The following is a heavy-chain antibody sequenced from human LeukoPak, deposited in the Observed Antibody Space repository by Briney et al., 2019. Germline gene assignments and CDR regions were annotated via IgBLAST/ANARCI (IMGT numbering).Heavy chain of an antibody. V-gene: IGHV1-69*13. D-gene: IGHD6-19*01. CDR1: GGTFSSYA. CDR3: ATDYSSGWFEVNYYYYMDV. CDR2: IIPIFGTT. J-gene: IGHJ6*03. Sequence: SVKLSRNASGGTFSSYAISWVRQAPGQGLEWMGGIIPIFGTTNYAQKFQGRVTITADESTSTAYMKLSSLRSEDTAVYYCATDYSSGWFEVNYYYYMDVWGKGTTVTVSS.